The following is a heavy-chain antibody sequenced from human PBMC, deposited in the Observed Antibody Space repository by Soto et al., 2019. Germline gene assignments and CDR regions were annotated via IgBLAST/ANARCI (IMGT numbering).Heavy chain of an antibody. V-gene: IGHV1-69*13. J-gene: IGHJ5*02. CDR1: GGTFSSYA. Sequence: SVKVSCKASGGTFSSYAISWVRQAPGQGLEWMGGIIPIFGTANYAQKFQGRVTITADESTSTAYMELSSLRSEDTAVYYCARDWTRRGYSYDWFDPWGQGTLVTVSS. CDR2: IIPIFGTA. D-gene: IGHD5-18*01. CDR3: ARDWTRRGYSYDWFDP.